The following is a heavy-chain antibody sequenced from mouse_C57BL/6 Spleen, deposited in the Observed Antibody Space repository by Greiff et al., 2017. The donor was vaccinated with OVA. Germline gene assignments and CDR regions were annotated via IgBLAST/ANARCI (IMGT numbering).Heavy chain of an antibody. Sequence: QVQLQQPGAELVKPGASVKMSCKASGYTFTSYWITWVKQRPGQGLEWIGDIYPGSGSTNYNEKFKSKATLTVDTSSSTAYMQLSSLTSEDSAVYYGARPGDSSGYPGFAYWGQGTLVTVSA. CDR2: IYPGSGST. D-gene: IGHD3-2*02. J-gene: IGHJ3*01. CDR3: ARPGDSSGYPGFAY. CDR1: GYTFTSYW. V-gene: IGHV1-55*01.